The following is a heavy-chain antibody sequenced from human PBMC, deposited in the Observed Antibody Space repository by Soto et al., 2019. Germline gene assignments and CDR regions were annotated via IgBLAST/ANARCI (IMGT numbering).Heavy chain of an antibody. V-gene: IGHV4-61*08. CDR3: ASSEYCSGGSCYQSLALDY. CDR1: GDSSSSREYY. Sequence: SETQSLTCTVAGDSSSSREYYLSWIRPHPGKGLEWIGYIYYSGSTNYNPSLKSRVTISVDTSKNQFSLKLSSVTAADTAVYYCASSEYCSGGSCYQSLALDYWGQGTLVTVS. D-gene: IGHD2-15*01. J-gene: IGHJ4*02. CDR2: IYYSGST.